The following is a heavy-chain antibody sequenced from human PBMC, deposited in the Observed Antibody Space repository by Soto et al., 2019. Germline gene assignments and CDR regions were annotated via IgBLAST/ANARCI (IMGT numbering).Heavy chain of an antibody. J-gene: IGHJ5*02. CDR2: IDPCDTYA. CDR3: ARIYCTTTTCDSWFDP. Sequence: PGESLKISCTGFGYTFTTFWISWVRQMPGKGLEWMGRIDPCDTYATYSPAFQGHVTISADKATSTAYLQWSSLKASDTAMYFCARIYCTTTTCDSWFDPWGQGTLVTVSS. V-gene: IGHV5-10-1*01. CDR1: GYTFTTFW. D-gene: IGHD2-2*01.